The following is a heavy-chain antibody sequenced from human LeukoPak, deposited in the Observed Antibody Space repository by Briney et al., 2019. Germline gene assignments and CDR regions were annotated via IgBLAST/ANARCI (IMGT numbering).Heavy chain of an antibody. CDR2: INPNSGGT. V-gene: IGHV1-2*02. Sequence: ASVKVSCKASGYTFTGYYMHWVRQAPGQGLEWMGWINPNSGGTNYAQKFQGRVTMTEDTSTDTAYMELSSLKSGDTAVYYCTTWSRPGGYFRGWYLDLWGRGTLVTVSS. D-gene: IGHD3-22*01. CDR1: GYTFTGYY. J-gene: IGHJ2*01. CDR3: TTWSRPGGYFRGWYLDL.